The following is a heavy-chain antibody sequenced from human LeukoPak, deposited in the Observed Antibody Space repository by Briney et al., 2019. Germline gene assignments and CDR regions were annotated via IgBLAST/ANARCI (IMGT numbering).Heavy chain of an antibody. Sequence: PSGTLSLTCTVSGGSISSYYWSWIRQPPGKGLEWIGYIYYSGSTNYNPSLKSRVTISVDTSKNQFSLKLSSVTAADTAVYYCARARYSSSHMDVWGKGTTVTVSS. J-gene: IGHJ6*03. D-gene: IGHD6-13*01. CDR2: IYYSGST. CDR3: ARARYSSSHMDV. V-gene: IGHV4-59*01. CDR1: GGSISSYY.